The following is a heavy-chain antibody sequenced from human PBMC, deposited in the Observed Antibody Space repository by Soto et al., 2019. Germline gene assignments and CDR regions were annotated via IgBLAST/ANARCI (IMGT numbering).Heavy chain of an antibody. Sequence: SETLSLTCTVSGGSISGYYWSWIRQPPGKGLEWIGYIYYSGSTSYNPSLKSRLTISVDTSAGTVYMQLSSLTSEDTAVYYCARDDSGFSGSHYIDYFNYWGQGALVTVSS. CDR1: GGSISGYY. V-gene: IGHV4-59*01. CDR2: IYYSGST. J-gene: IGHJ4*02. CDR3: ARDDSGFSGSHYIDYFNY. D-gene: IGHD1-26*01.